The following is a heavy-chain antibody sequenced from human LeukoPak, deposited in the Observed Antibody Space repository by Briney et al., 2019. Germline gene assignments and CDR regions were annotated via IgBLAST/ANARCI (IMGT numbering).Heavy chain of an antibody. V-gene: IGHV4-39*07. CDR3: ARENSNSWYLDY. Sequence: SETLSLTCTVSGGSISSSSYYWGWIRQPPGKGLEWIGSIYYSGSTYYNPSLKSRVTISVGTSKNQFSLKLSSVTAADTAVYYCARENSNSWYLDYWGQGTLVTVSS. CDR1: GGSISSSSYY. CDR2: IYYSGST. J-gene: IGHJ4*02. D-gene: IGHD6-13*01.